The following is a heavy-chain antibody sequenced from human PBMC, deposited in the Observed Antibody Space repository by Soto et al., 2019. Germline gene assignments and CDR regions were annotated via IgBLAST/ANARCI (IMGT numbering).Heavy chain of an antibody. D-gene: IGHD4-17*01. CDR1: EFSIRNATMG. CDR3: ARLIDYGGSSYYFDY. CDR2: IFSDDEK. V-gene: IGHV2-26*01. J-gene: IGHJ4*02. Sequence: QVTLKESGPVLVKPTETLTLTCTVSEFSIRNATMGVSWIRQPPGKALEWLAHIFSDDEKSYSISLKSRLTIYKDTSNSQVVLTMTNMDPVDTATYYCARLIDYGGSSYYFDYWGQGTLVTVSS.